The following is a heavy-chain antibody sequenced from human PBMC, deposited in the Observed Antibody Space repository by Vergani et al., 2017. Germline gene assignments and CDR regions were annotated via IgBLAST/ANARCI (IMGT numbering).Heavy chain of an antibody. CDR3: ARGTRRGYSSGYYY. Sequence: QVQLPQWGAGLLKPSETLSLTCAVYGGSFSGYYWSWIRQPPGKGLEWIGEINHSGSTNYNPSLKSRVTISVDTSKNQFSLKLSSVTAADTAVYYCARGTRRGYSSGYYYWGQGTLVTVSS. CDR1: GGSFSGYY. D-gene: IGHD6-19*01. J-gene: IGHJ4*02. CDR2: INHSGST. V-gene: IGHV4-34*01.